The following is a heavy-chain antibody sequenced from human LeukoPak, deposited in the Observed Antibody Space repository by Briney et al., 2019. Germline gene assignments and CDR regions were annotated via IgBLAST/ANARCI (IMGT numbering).Heavy chain of an antibody. V-gene: IGHV3-11*01. CDR3: AKRMRYYYDSSGWDY. Sequence: GVSLRLSCAASGFTFTDFYMSWIRQAPGKGLEWVSYISISGTTIYYADSVKGRFTFSRDNAKNSLYLQMNSLRAEDTAVYYCAKRMRYYYDSSGWDYWGQGTLVTVSS. CDR2: ISISGTTI. J-gene: IGHJ4*02. D-gene: IGHD3-22*01. CDR1: GFTFTDFY.